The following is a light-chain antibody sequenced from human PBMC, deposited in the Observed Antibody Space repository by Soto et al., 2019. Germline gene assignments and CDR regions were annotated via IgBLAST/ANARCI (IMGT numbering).Light chain of an antibody. CDR3: QQYGSSPPLS. V-gene: IGKV3-20*01. J-gene: IGKJ4*01. CDR2: GAS. Sequence: EIVLTQSPGTLSLSPEERATLSCSASQSVSSSYLAWYQQKPGQAPRLLIYGASSRATGIPDRFSGSGSGTNFTLTSRRLEPEDCAVYSCQQYGSSPPLSFGGGTKVDIK. CDR1: QSVSSSY.